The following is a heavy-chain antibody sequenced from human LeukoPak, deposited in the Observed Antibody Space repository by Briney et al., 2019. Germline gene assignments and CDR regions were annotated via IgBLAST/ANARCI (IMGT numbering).Heavy chain of an antibody. CDR2: IYYSGST. CDR3: ARGLDDIDNWFDP. J-gene: IGHJ5*02. CDR1: GGSISSYY. Sequence: SETLSLTCTVSGGSISSYYWSWIRQPPGKGLEWIGYIYYSGSTNYNPSLKSRVTISVDTSKNQFSLKLSSVTAADTAVYYCARGLDDIDNWFDPWGQGTLVTVSS. V-gene: IGHV4-59*01. D-gene: IGHD3-9*01.